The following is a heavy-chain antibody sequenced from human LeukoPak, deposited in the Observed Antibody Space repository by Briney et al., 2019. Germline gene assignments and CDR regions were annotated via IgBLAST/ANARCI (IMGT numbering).Heavy chain of an antibody. Sequence: PGGSLRLSCAASGFTFRLYALSWVRQVPGKGLEWVSGITGSGDNTYYADSVKGRFTISRDNSKNTLYLQMNSLIAEDTALYYCAKGDGSWNFDYWGQGTLVTVSS. CDR3: AKGDGSWNFDY. V-gene: IGHV3-23*01. CDR1: GFTFRLYA. CDR2: ITGSGDNT. D-gene: IGHD6-13*01. J-gene: IGHJ4*02.